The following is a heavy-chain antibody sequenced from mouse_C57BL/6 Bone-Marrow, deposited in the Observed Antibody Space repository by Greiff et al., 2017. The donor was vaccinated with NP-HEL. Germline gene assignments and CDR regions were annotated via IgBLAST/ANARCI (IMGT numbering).Heavy chain of an antibody. J-gene: IGHJ1*03. D-gene: IGHD4-1*01. CDR3: ARPLTGAHWYFDV. V-gene: IGHV1-59*01. Sequence: QVQLQQPGAELVRPGTSVKLSCQASGYTFTSYWMHWVKQRPGQGLEWIGVIDPSDSYTNYNQKFKGKATLTVDTSSSTAYMQLSSLTSEDSAVYYCARPLTGAHWYFDVWGTGTTVTVSS. CDR1: GYTFTSYW. CDR2: IDPSDSYT.